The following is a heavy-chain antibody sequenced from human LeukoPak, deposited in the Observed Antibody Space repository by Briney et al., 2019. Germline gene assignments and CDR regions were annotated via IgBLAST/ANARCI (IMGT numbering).Heavy chain of an antibody. V-gene: IGHV1-2*02. Sequence: ASVKVSCKASGYTFTGDYMLWVRQAPGQGLEWMGWINPNSGGTNYAQKFQGRVTMTRDTSISTAYMELSRLRSDDTAVYYCAREIVWSGYPTCDYWGQGTLVTVSS. CDR3: AREIVWSGYPTCDY. J-gene: IGHJ4*02. CDR1: GYTFTGDY. CDR2: INPNSGGT. D-gene: IGHD3-3*01.